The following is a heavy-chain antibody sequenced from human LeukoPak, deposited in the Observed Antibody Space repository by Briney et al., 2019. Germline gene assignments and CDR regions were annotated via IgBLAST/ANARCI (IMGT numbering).Heavy chain of an antibody. CDR2: ISPDNGNI. D-gene: IGHD4-17*01. V-gene: IGHV1-18*01. CDR1: GYTFTTYG. CDR3: ARLMGYGDYPFDY. Sequence: ASVKVSCKASGYTFTTYGISWVRQAPGQGLEWMGWISPDNGNIIYAQKVQGRVTMTTDTSTSTAYMELGGLRSDDTALYYCARLMGYGDYPFDYWGQGTLVTVSS. J-gene: IGHJ4*02.